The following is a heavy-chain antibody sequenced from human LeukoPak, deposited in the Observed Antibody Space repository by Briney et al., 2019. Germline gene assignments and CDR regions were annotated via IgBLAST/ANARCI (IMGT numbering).Heavy chain of an antibody. V-gene: IGHV3-9*01. CDR2: ISWNSGRI. Sequence: GRSLRLSCAASGFTFDDYAMHWVRQAPGKGLEWVSGISWNSGRIDYADSVKGRFTISRDNAKNSLYLQMNSLRAEDTAVYYCARDRLWYCSSTSCLTFDYWGQGTLVTVSS. J-gene: IGHJ4*02. CDR3: ARDRLWYCSSTSCLTFDY. CDR1: GFTFDDYA. D-gene: IGHD2-2*01.